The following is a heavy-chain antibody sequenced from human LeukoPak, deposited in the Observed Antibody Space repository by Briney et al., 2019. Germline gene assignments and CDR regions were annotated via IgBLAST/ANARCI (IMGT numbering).Heavy chain of an antibody. V-gene: IGHV1-18*04. CDR3: ARGNWFDP. Sequence: ASVKVSRKPSLYTLTSYGISRVRQAPGHGLEWMGWISAYNGNTNYAQKLQGRVTMTTDTSTSTAYMELRSLRSDDTAVYYCARGNWFDPWGQGTLVTVSS. CDR2: ISAYNGNT. CDR1: LYTLTSYG. J-gene: IGHJ5*02.